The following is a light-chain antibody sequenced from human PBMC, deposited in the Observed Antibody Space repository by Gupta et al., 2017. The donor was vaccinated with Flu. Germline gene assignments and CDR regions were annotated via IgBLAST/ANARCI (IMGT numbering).Light chain of an antibody. CDR3: QSYDSTIRV. CDR1: SGSIASNY. CDR2: ENY. V-gene: IGLV6-57*01. J-gene: IGLJ3*02. Sequence: NFMLTQPHSVSESPGKTVTISCTRSSGSIASNYVQWYQQRPGSSPINVIYENYQRPSGVPERFSGSIDSSSNSASLTISGLKSEDEADYYCQSYDSTIRVVGGGTKLTVL.